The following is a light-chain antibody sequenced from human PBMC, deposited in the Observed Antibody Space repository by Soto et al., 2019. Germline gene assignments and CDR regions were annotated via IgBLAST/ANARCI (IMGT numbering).Light chain of an antibody. V-gene: IGLV2-8*01. CDR3: SSYRTGGPFV. CDR1: SSDVGAFDY. CDR2: EVT. J-gene: IGLJ1*01. Sequence: QSALTQPPSASGSPGQSVTISCTGTSSDVGAFDYVSWYQQYPGKAPKLIIHEVTKRPSGVPDRFSGSKSGNTASLTVSGLRAEDEADYYCSSYRTGGPFVFGTGTKVTVL.